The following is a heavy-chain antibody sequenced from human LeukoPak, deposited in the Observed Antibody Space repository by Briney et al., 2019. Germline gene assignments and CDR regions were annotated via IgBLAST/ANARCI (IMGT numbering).Heavy chain of an antibody. CDR1: GYTLTELS. J-gene: IGHJ4*02. CDR2: FDPEDGET. CDR3: ATTLITMVRGGGYFDY. Sequence: ASVKVSCKVSGYTLTELSMHWVRQAPGKGLEWMGGFDPEDGETIYAQKSQGRVTMTEDTSTDTAYMELSSLRSEDTAVYYCATTLITMVRGGGYFDYWGQGTLVTVSS. D-gene: IGHD3-10*01. V-gene: IGHV1-24*01.